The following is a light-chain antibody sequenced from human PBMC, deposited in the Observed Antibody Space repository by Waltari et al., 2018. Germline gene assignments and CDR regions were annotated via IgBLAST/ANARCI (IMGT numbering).Light chain of an antibody. J-gene: IGLJ2*01. CDR1: SSDVGNYKR. Sequence: QSALTQPASVSGSPGQSITIPCTGTSSDVGNYKRVSWYQQHPGKAPKLMIYAVSKRPSGVSDRFSGSKSGYMASLTISGLQPEDEAEYFCSSYAGSSKGVFGGGTKVTVL. CDR3: SSYAGSSKGV. CDR2: AVS. V-gene: IGLV2-23*02.